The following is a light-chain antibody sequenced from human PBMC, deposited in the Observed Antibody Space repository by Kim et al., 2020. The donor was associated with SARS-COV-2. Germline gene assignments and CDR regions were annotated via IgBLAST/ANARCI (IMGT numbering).Light chain of an antibody. V-gene: IGLV2-8*01. J-gene: IGLJ1*01. Sequence: GLSVTISCTGTSSDVGGYNYVSWYQQHPGRAPKLMIYEVSKRPSGLPDRFSGSKSGNTASLTVSGLQAEDEADYYCSSYAGSNNYVFGTGTKVTVL. CDR1: SSDVGGYNY. CDR3: SSYAGSNNYV. CDR2: EVS.